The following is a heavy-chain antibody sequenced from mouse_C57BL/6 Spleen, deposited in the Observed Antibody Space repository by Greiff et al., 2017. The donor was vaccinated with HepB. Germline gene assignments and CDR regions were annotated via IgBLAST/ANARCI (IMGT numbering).Heavy chain of an antibody. Sequence: VQLQQSGPELVKPGASVKISCKASGYAFSSSWMNWVKQRPGKGLEWIGRIYPGDGDTNYNGKFKGKATLTADKSSSTAYMQLSSLTSEDSAVYFCARWGLPLGYWGQGTTLTVSS. V-gene: IGHV1-82*01. CDR3: ARWGLPLGY. J-gene: IGHJ2*01. CDR2: IYPGDGDT. CDR1: GYAFSSSW. D-gene: IGHD2-4*01.